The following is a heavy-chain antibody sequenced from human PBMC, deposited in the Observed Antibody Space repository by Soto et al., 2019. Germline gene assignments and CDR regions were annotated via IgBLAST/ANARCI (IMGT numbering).Heavy chain of an antibody. Sequence: GGSLRLSCAASGLTFITAAMHWVRQAPGKGLEWVAMISHDGSHEYYGDSVKGRFSVSRDNSHNILHLQMNSLRIEDTAVYFCARNTDHRLVRGWLDPWGQGTLVTVSS. CDR2: ISHDGSHE. J-gene: IGHJ5*02. V-gene: IGHV3-30-3*01. CDR1: GLTFITAA. D-gene: IGHD3-10*01. CDR3: ARNTDHRLVRGWLDP.